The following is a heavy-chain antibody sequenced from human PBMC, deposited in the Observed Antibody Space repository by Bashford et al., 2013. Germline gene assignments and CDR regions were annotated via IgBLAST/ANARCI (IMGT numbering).Heavy chain of an antibody. Sequence: SETLSLTCTVSGGSISSYYWSWIRQPPGKGLEWIGYIYYSGSTNYNPSLKSRVTISVDTSKNQFSLKLSSVTAADTAVYYCARDRGTDDYIWGSYRFDYWGRGNPGHRLL. CDR1: GGSISSYY. D-gene: IGHD3-16*02. CDR3: ARDRGTDDYIWGSYRFDY. V-gene: IGHV4-59*01. J-gene: IGHJ4*02. CDR2: IYYSGST.